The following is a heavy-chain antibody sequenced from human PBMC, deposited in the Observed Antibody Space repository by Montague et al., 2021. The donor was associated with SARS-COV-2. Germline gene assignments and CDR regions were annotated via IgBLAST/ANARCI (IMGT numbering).Heavy chain of an antibody. Sequence: TLSLTCTVSGGSISSGGYYWSWIRQHPGKGLEWIGYIYYSRSTYYNPSLKSRVTISVDTSKNQFSLKLSSVTAADTAVYYCARASGKKTIFGVVISYFDYWGQGTLVTVSS. V-gene: IGHV4-31*03. CDR1: GGSISSGGYY. D-gene: IGHD3-3*01. J-gene: IGHJ4*02. CDR2: IYYSRST. CDR3: ARASGKKTIFGVVISYFDY.